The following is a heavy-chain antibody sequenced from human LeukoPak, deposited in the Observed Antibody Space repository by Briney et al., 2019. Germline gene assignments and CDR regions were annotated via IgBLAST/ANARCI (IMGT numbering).Heavy chain of an antibody. D-gene: IGHD3-16*02. Sequence: GASVKVSCKASGYTFASSGISWVRQAPGPGLEWLGWSSAYTDNTDYAQKLQGRVTMTTDTSTSTAFMEVRSLRSDDTAVYYCARDSGYQSDAFDLWGQGTLVTVSS. J-gene: IGHJ3*01. CDR3: ARDSGYQSDAFDL. CDR2: SSAYTDNT. CDR1: GYTFASSG. V-gene: IGHV1-18*01.